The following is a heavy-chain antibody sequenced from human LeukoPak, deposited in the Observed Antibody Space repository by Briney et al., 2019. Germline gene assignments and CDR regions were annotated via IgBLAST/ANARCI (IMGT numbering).Heavy chain of an antibody. CDR3: ARAPGYSSSSGGLDP. CDR1: GGSFSGYY. V-gene: IGHV4-34*01. D-gene: IGHD6-6*01. Sequence: SETLSLTCAVYGGSFSGYYWGWIRQPPGKGLEWLGEINHSGSTNYNPSLKSRVTISVDTSKNQFSLKLSSVTAADTAVYYCARAPGYSSSSGGLDPWGQGTLVTVSS. CDR2: INHSGST. J-gene: IGHJ5*02.